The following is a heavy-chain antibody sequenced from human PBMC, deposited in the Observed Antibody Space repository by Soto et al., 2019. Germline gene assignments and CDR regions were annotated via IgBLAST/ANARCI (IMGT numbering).Heavy chain of an antibody. V-gene: IGHV1-69*13. J-gene: IGHJ3*02. CDR2: IIPIFGTA. CDR3: ARDPTTVTRDDAFDI. Sequence: SVKVSCKASGGTFSSYAISWVRQAPGQGLEWMGGIIPIFGTANYAQKFQGRVTITADESTSTAYMELSSLRSEDTAVYYCARDPTTVTRDDAFDIWGQGTMVTVS. CDR1: GGTFSSYA. D-gene: IGHD4-17*01.